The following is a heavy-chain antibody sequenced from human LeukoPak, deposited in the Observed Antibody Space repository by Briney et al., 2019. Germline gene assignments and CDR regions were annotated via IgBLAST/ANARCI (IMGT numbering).Heavy chain of an antibody. D-gene: IGHD5-12*01. CDR3: ARDLPATTHRYYYYYYMGV. Sequence: PSETLSLTCTVSGGSISSNSYYWGWIRQPPGRGLEWIGNIYYSGSTYYNPSLKSRVTISVDTSKNHFSLKLSSVTAADTAVYYCARDLPATTHRYYYYYYMGVWGKGTTVTISS. J-gene: IGHJ6*03. CDR1: GGSISSNSYY. V-gene: IGHV4-39*02. CDR2: IYYSGST.